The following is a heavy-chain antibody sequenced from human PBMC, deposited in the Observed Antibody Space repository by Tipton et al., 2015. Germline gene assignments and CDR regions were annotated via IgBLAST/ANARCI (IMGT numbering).Heavy chain of an antibody. D-gene: IGHD4-17*01. CDR3: ARSRYTVTPDS. Sequence: TLSLTCTVSSDSINKYYWSWIRQPPGKGLEWIGSFFHSGNTFHNPSLRSRVIISVDTSKNQISLTGTSVTAADTAVYYCARSRYTVTPDSWGQGTLVTVSS. CDR2: FFHSGNT. J-gene: IGHJ4*02. V-gene: IGHV4-38-2*02. CDR1: SDSINKYY.